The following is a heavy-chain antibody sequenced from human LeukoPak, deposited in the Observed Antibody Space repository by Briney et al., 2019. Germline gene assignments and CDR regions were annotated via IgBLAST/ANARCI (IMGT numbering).Heavy chain of an antibody. CDR3: TRGDGWTDN. CDR2: IKPDRSEK. V-gene: IGHV3-7*03. Sequence: GGSLRLSCAASGFTFTNHWMTWVRQAPGRGLEWVANIKPDRSEKYYVDSVKGRFTISRDNAKNSVFLHMNSLRAEDTAMYYCTRGDGWTDNWGQGTLVTVSS. D-gene: IGHD5-24*01. CDR1: GFTFTNHW. J-gene: IGHJ4*02.